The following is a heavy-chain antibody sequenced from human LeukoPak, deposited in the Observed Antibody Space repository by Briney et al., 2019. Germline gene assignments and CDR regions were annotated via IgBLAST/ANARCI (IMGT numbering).Heavy chain of an antibody. J-gene: IGHJ4*02. D-gene: IGHD4-17*01. CDR3: ARGSLDYGDYRVSYYFDY. CDR1: GFTFSDYY. V-gene: IGHV3-11*04. CDR2: ISSSGSTI. Sequence: GGSLRLSCAASGFTFSDYYMSWIRQAPGKGLEWVSYISSSGSTIYYADSVKGRFTISRDNAKNSLYLQMNSLRAEDTAVYCCARGSLDYGDYRVSYYFDYWGQGTLVTVSS.